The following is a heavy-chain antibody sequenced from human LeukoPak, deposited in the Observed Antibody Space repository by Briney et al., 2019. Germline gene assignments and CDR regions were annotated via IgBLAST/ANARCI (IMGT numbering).Heavy chain of an antibody. V-gene: IGHV3-43D*03. D-gene: IGHD3-22*01. Sequence: GGSLRLSCAASGFTFDDYAMHWVRQAPGKGLEWVSLISWDGGSTYYADSVKGRFTISRDNSKNSLYLQMNSLRAEDTALYYCAQGGYYDSSGYFDYWGQGTLVTVSS. J-gene: IGHJ4*02. CDR3: AQGGYYDSSGYFDY. CDR2: ISWDGGST. CDR1: GFTFDDYA.